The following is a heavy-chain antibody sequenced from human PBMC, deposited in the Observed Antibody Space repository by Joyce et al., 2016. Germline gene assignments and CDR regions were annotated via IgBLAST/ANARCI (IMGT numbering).Heavy chain of an antibody. D-gene: IGHD6-19*01. J-gene: IGHJ4*02. CDR2: ISSSSGTI. CDR3: ARDRKWLGDFDY. CDR1: GFTFSDYS. Sequence: DVQLVESGGGLVQPGGSLRLSCVASGFTFSDYSMNWVRQAPRKGLEWVSYISSSSGTIFYAASVKGRFTISRDNAKSTLYLQMNSLRAEDTAVYYCARDRKWLGDFDYWGQGNLVTVSS. V-gene: IGHV3-48*01.